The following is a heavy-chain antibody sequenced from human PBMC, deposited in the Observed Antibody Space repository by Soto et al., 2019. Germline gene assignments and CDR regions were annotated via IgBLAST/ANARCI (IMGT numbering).Heavy chain of an antibody. V-gene: IGHV1-18*01. CDR2: ISVYNGNT. CDR1: GYTFSTYG. CDR3: GREREVERRREFDY. D-gene: IGHD1-1*01. J-gene: IGHJ4*02. Sequence: ASVKVSCKASGYTFSTYGISWVRQAPGQGLEWMGCISVYNGNTNYAQSLQGRVTMTTDTSTSTAYMELRSLRSDDTAVYYCGREREVERRREFDYWCRRILVAVSS.